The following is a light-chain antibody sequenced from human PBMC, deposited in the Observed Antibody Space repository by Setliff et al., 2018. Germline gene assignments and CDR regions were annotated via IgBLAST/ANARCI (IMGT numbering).Light chain of an antibody. CDR2: DVS. V-gene: IGLV2-11*01. CDR1: SSDVGGYNY. CDR3: CSYADSYTSLYV. Sequence: QSALAQPRSVSGSPGQSVTISCTGTSSDVGGYNYVSWYQQHPGKAPKLMIYDVSKRPSGVPDRFSGSKSGNTASLTISGLQAEDEADYYCCSYADSYTSLYVFGTGT. J-gene: IGLJ1*01.